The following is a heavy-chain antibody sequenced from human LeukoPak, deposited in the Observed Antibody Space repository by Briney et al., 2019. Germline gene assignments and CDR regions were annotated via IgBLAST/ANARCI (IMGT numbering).Heavy chain of an antibody. D-gene: IGHD3-22*01. CDR2: IRGSADST. V-gene: IGHV3-23*01. CDR1: GFTFSSYA. CDR3: ARSGYYNPNYFDS. J-gene: IGHJ4*02. Sequence: GGSLRLSCAASGFTFSSYAMSWVRQAPEKGLEWVSYIRGSADSTFYADSVKGRFTTSRDNSKNTLYLQLNSLRAEDTALYYCARSGYYNPNYFDSWGQGTLVTVSS.